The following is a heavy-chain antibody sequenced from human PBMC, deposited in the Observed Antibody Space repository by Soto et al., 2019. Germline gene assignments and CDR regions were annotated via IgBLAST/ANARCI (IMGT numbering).Heavy chain of an antibody. CDR3: ARGGESYYYDSSGFDY. CDR1: GGTFSSYA. Sequence: ASVKVSCKASGGTFSSYASSWVRQAPGQGLEWMGGIIPIFGTANYAQKFQGRVTITADESTSTAYMELSSLRSEDTAVYYCARGGESYYYDSSGFDYWGQGTLVTVSS. CDR2: IIPIFGTA. V-gene: IGHV1-69*13. D-gene: IGHD3-22*01. J-gene: IGHJ4*02.